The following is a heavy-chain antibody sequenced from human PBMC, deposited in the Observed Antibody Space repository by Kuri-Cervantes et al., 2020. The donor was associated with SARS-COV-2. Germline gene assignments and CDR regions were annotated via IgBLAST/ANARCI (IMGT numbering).Heavy chain of an antibody. CDR3: TSVYYDFWSGYYGAFDI. CDR1: GFTFYNAW. D-gene: IGHD3-3*01. V-gene: IGHV3-73*01. CDR2: IRSKANSYAT. Sequence: GESLKISCAASGFTFYNAWMSWVRQAPEKGLEWVGRIRSKANSYATAYAASVKGRFTISRDDSKNTAYLQMNSLKTEDTAVYYCTSVYYDFWSGYYGAFDIWGQGTMVTVSS. J-gene: IGHJ3*02.